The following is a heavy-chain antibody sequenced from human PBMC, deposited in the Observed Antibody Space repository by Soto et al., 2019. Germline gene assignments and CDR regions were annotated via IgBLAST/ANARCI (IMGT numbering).Heavy chain of an antibody. CDR2: FIPMFNRP. Sequence: QVQLVQSGAEVKKPGSSVKVSCKASGGTFSSYAISWVRQAPGQGLEWMGGFIPMFNRPHSARKFQGRVTITADESTSTAYMDLSSLRSEDTVVYYCARGQLHHVSNYYYALDVWGQGTTVTVSS. V-gene: IGHV1-69*01. CDR1: GGTFSSYA. CDR3: ARGQLHHVSNYYYALDV. J-gene: IGHJ6*02.